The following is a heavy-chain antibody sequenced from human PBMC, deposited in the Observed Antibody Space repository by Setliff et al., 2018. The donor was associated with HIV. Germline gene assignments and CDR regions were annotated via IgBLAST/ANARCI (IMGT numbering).Heavy chain of an antibody. CDR3: AKYAIAAPYYFDY. CDR1: GYTFTGYF. CDR2: VIPIFGTA. Sequence: ASVKVSCKASGYTFTGYFLHWVRQAPGRGLEWMGGVIPIFGTANYAQNFQGRVTITADESTSTAYVELSSLTSEDTAIYYCAKYAIAAPYYFDYWGQGTLVTVSS. J-gene: IGHJ4*02. V-gene: IGHV1-69*13. D-gene: IGHD2-8*01.